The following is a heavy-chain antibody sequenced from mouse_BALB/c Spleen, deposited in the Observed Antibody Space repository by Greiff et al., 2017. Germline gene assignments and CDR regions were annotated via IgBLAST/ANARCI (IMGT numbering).Heavy chain of an antibody. CDR1: GYSFTSGYF. CDR3: AATVAKFFFDY. D-gene: IGHD1-1*01. J-gene: IGHJ2*01. V-gene: IGHV3-6*02. CDR2: ISYDGSN. Sequence: EVQLQQSGPGLVKPSQSLSLTCSVTGYSFTSGYFWYWIRQFPGNKLEWMGYISYDGSNNYNPSLKNRISITRDTSKNQFFLKLNTVTTEDTATYYCAATVAKFFFDYWGQGTTLTVSS.